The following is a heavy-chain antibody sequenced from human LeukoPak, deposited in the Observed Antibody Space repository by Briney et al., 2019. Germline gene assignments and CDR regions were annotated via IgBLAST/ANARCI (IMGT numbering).Heavy chain of an antibody. D-gene: IGHD5-18*01. CDR1: GGSISSYY. Sequence: SETLSLTCTVSGGSISSYYWSWIRQPPGKGLEWIGYIYYSGSTNYNPSLKSRVTISVDTSKNQFSLKLSSVTAADTAVYYCARLYSYGPYYYYMDVWGKGTTVTISS. CDR2: IYYSGST. V-gene: IGHV4-59*08. CDR3: ARLYSYGPYYYYMDV. J-gene: IGHJ6*03.